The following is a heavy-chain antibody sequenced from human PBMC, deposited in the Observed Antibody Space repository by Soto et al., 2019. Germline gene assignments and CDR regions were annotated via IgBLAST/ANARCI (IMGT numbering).Heavy chain of an antibody. Sequence: GASVKVSGKASGGTFSSYAISWVRRAPGQGLEWMGGIIPIFGTANYAQKFQGRVTITADESTSTAYMELSSLRSEDTAVYYCARDQNSYSFSDYWGQGTLVTVSS. CDR3: ARDQNSYSFSDY. V-gene: IGHV1-69*13. D-gene: IGHD5-18*01. CDR1: GGTFSSYA. CDR2: IIPIFGTA. J-gene: IGHJ4*02.